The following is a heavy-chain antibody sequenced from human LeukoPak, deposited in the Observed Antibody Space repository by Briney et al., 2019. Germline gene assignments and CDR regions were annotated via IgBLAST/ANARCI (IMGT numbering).Heavy chain of an antibody. Sequence: ASVKVSCKASGYSFTNYGNSWVRQAPGQGLEWMGWISRHNGDTNYAQRFQGRVTMTTDTSTTTAYMELRSLRFDDTAVYYCARALVAIVPEPGGFDYWGQGTLVTVSS. CDR3: ARALVAIVPEPGGFDY. V-gene: IGHV1-18*01. CDR1: GYSFTNYG. J-gene: IGHJ4*02. D-gene: IGHD2/OR15-2a*01. CDR2: ISRHNGDT.